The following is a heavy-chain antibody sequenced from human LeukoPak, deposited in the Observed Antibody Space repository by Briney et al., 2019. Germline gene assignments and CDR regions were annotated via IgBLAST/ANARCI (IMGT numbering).Heavy chain of an antibody. J-gene: IGHJ6*02. CDR2: ISAYNGNT. CDR1: GYTFTSYG. V-gene: IGHV1-18*01. D-gene: IGHD2-15*01. Sequence: ASVKVSCKASGYTFTSYGISWVRQAPGQGLEWMGWISAYNGNTNYAQKLQGRVTMTTDTSTSTAYMELRSLRSDDTAVYYCARSRLYCSGGSCYSGSYYYGMDVWGQGATVTVSS. CDR3: ARSRLYCSGGSCYSGSYYYGMDV.